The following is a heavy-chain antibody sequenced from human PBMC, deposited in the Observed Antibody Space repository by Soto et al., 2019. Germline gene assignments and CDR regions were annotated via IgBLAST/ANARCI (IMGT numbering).Heavy chain of an antibody. D-gene: IGHD3-3*01. J-gene: IGHJ5*02. CDR3: AREGITIFGVDRNWFDP. CDR1: GYTFTSYA. Sequence: QVQLVQSGAEVKKPGASVKVSCEASGYTFTSYAMHWVRQAPGQRLEWMGWINAGNGNTKYSQKFQGRVTITRDTSASTAYMELSSLRSEDTAVYYCAREGITIFGVDRNWFDPWGQGTLVTVSS. V-gene: IGHV1-3*01. CDR2: INAGNGNT.